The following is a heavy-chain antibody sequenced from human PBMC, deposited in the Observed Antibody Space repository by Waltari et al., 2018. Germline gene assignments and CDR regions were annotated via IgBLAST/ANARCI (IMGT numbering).Heavy chain of an antibody. CDR2: INHSGST. D-gene: IGHD6-13*01. CDR3: ARAPGIAAAGWGQRSDY. CDR1: GGSFSGYY. Sequence: QVQLQQWGAGLLKPSETLSLTCAVYGGSFSGYYWRWIRQPPGKGLEWIGEINHSGSTNYNPSLKSRVTISVDTSKNQFSLKLSSVTAADTAVYYCARAPGIAAAGWGQRSDYWGQGTLVTVSS. V-gene: IGHV4-34*01. J-gene: IGHJ4*02.